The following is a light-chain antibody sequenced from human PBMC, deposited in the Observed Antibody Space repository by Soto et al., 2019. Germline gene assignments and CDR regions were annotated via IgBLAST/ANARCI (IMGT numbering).Light chain of an antibody. V-gene: IGKV1-5*03. J-gene: IGKJ1*01. CDR1: QSINKW. CDR3: QQYNDYSAWT. Sequence: IHMSHSPSTPFASISDTVTTTYRASQSINKWLAWYQQKPGKAPTLLIYEASILQNGVPSRFSGTESGTEFTLTISSLRPDDFATYYCQQYNDYSAWTFGQGTKVDIK. CDR2: EAS.